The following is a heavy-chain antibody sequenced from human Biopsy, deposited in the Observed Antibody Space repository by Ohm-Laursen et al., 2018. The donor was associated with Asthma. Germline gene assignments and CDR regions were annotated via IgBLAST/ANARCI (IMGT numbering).Heavy chain of an antibody. V-gene: IGHV4-59*01. Sequence: PPGTLSLTCTVSGGSINNFYWSWIRQPPGKGLESIGHVYYSGSTNYNPSLKSRVTISIDASKNQFSLKLTSVTAVDTAVYYCARGVDRVTGLLDHFDSWGQGTLVTVSS. D-gene: IGHD2-21*02. J-gene: IGHJ4*02. CDR3: ARGVDRVTGLLDHFDS. CDR1: GGSINNFY. CDR2: VYYSGST.